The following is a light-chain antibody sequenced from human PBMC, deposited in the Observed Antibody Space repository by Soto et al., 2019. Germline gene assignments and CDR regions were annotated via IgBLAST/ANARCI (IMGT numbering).Light chain of an antibody. CDR2: GVP. CDR3: HQRYNWPRVT. CDR1: QSFMSK. J-gene: IGKJ5*01. V-gene: IGKV3-15*01. Sequence: EIVMTQSPATLSVSPGERGTLSCRATQSFMSKGSWFQQKPGQAPSLLIYGVPTRATGVPVRFSGSGSGTDFTLTITSLEPEDFAVYFCHQRYNWPRVTFGQGTRLEIK.